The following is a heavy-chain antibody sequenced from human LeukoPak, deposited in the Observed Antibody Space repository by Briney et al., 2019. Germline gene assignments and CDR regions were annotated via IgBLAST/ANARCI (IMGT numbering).Heavy chain of an antibody. D-gene: IGHD1-1*01. J-gene: IGHJ4*02. CDR1: GFTVSSNY. CDR3: AKSPKTGFLFDY. Sequence: GGSLRLSCAASGFTVSSNYMSWVRQAPGKGLEWVSVIYGGVNTVYADSVQGRFTISRDNSKNTLYLQMSSLRAEDTAVYYCAKSPKTGFLFDYWGQGTLVNVSS. V-gene: IGHV3-66*01. CDR2: IYGGVNT.